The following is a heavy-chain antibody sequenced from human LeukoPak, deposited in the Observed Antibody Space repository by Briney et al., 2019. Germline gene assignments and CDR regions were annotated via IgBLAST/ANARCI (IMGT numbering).Heavy chain of an antibody. CDR1: GGTFSSYA. D-gene: IGHD3-3*01. J-gene: IGHJ5*02. Sequence: GASVKVSCKASGGTFSSYAISWVRQAPGQGLEWMGRIIPILGIANYAQKFQGRVTITADKSTSTAYMELSSLRSDDTAVYYCAREITIFGVDGPVLDPWGQGTLVTVSS. V-gene: IGHV1-69*04. CDR2: IIPILGIA. CDR3: AREITIFGVDGPVLDP.